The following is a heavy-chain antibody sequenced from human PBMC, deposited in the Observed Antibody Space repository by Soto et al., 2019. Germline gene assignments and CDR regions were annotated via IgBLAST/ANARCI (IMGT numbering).Heavy chain of an antibody. CDR3: FFFFHAEDGIRDVVSVSAFLLNRSSDL. J-gene: IGHJ2*01. V-gene: IGHV3-23*01. D-gene: IGHD2-15*01. Sequence: KGLEWVSAISGSGGSTYYADSVKGRFTISRDNSKNTLYLQMNSLRAEDTGVYYCFFFFHAEDGIRDVVSVSAFLLNRSSDL. CDR2: ISGSGGST.